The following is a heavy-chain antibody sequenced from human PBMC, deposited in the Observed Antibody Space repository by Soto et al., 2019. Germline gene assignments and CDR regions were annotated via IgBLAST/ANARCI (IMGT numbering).Heavy chain of an antibody. Sequence: SGPTLVNPTQTLTLTCTFSGFSLSTSGMCVSWIRQPPGKALEWLALIDWDDDKYYSTSLKTRLTISKDTSKNQVVLTMTNMDPVDTATYYCARIPDPTYDSSGYNYYYGMDVWGQGTTVPVSS. V-gene: IGHV2-70*01. CDR1: GFSLSTSGMC. J-gene: IGHJ6*02. CDR3: ARIPDPTYDSSGYNYYYGMDV. CDR2: IDWDDDK. D-gene: IGHD3-22*01.